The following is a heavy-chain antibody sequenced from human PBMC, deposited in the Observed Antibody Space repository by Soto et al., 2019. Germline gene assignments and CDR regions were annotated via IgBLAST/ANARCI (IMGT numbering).Heavy chain of an antibody. J-gene: IGHJ4*02. Sequence: SETLSLTCAVSGDSISSSNWWSWVRQPPGKGLEWIGEILHDGSTNNNPSLKSRVTISLDKSENQFSLKVTSLTAADTAVYYCASRDPGTSVDYWGQGTLVIVSS. V-gene: IGHV4-4*02. D-gene: IGHD1-7*01. CDR2: ILHDGST. CDR3: ASRDPGTSVDY. CDR1: GDSISSSNW.